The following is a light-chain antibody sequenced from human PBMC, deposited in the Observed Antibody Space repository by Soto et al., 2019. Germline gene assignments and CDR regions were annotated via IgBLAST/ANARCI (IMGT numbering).Light chain of an antibody. CDR3: QQYYSTPWT. J-gene: IGKJ1*01. V-gene: IGKV4-1*01. Sequence: DIVMTQSPDFLAVSLGERATINCKSSQSVLYSSNNDNYLAWYQQKPGQPPKLLLYWASTRESGVPDRFSGSGSGTDFTLTISSLQAEDVAVYYCQQYYSTPWTFGQGTKVEIK. CDR1: QSVLYSSNNDNY. CDR2: WAS.